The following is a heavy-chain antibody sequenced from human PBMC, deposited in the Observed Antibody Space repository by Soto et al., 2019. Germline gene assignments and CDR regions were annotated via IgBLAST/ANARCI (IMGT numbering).Heavy chain of an antibody. J-gene: IGHJ4*02. CDR1: GFTFSSYS. D-gene: IGHD3-3*01. CDR3: ARDSDDYYDFWSGYYSPEIDY. Sequence: GGSLRLSCAASGFTFSSYSMNWVRQAPGKGLEWVSYISSSSSTIYYADSVKGRFTISRDNAKNSLYLQMNSLRAEDTAVYYCARDSDDYYDFWSGYYSPEIDYWGQGTLVTVSS. CDR2: ISSSSSTI. V-gene: IGHV3-48*01.